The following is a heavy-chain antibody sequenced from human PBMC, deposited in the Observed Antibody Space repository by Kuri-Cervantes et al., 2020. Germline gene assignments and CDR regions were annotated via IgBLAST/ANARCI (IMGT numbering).Heavy chain of an antibody. CDR2: ISDNSRYI. J-gene: IGHJ4*02. Sequence: ETLSLTCAASGFTFSSYSMNWVRQASGKGLEWVSSISDNSRYIYYADSVKGRFTISRDNAKNSLYLQMNSLRAEDTALYYCAKDGVWGQGTLVTVSS. CDR3: AKDGV. V-gene: IGHV3-21*04. CDR1: GFTFSSYS.